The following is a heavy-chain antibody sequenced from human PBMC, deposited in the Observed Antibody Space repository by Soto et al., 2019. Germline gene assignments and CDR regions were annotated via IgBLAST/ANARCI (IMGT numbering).Heavy chain of an antibody. CDR1: GGTFRSYA. J-gene: IGHJ6*02. CDR3: ARDPGNTAISRDADHRDLKYF. V-gene: IGHV1-69*01. CDR2: IIPIFGTA. D-gene: IGHD5-18*01. Sequence: VKVSCKAAGGTFRSYAISWVRQAPGQGLEWMGGIIPIFGTANYAQKFQGRVTITADESTSTAYMELSSLRSEDTAVYYCARDPGNTAISRDADHRDLKYFRAQGTSVT.